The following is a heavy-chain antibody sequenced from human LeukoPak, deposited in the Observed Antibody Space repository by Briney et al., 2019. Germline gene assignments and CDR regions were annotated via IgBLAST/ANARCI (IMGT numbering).Heavy chain of an antibody. J-gene: IGHJ4*02. CDR1: GVSISIYY. CDR2: IYNSGST. D-gene: IGHD1-7*01. V-gene: IGHV4-59*01. CDR3: VRDRELNY. Sequence: SETLYLTCTVSGVSISIYYWSWVRQPPGKGLEWIGYIYNSGSTIYNPSLKSRATISADTSKNQSSLQLSSVTAADTAVYYCVRDRELNYWGQGTLVTVSS.